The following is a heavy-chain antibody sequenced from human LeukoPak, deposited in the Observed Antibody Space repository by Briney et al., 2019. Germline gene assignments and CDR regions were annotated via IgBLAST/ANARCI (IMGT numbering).Heavy chain of an antibody. J-gene: IGHJ4*02. CDR3: ARRSDSGSDDGEDYFDY. CDR1: GGSIYSTTFY. Sequence: SETLSLACTVSGGSIYSTTFYWGWIRQPPGKGLEWIGSMYYDGSTYHNPSLKSRVTISVDTSNNQFSLKLTPVTAADTAVYFYARRSDSGSDDGEDYFDYWGQGTLVTVSS. CDR2: MYYDGST. V-gene: IGHV4-39*01. D-gene: IGHD1-26*01.